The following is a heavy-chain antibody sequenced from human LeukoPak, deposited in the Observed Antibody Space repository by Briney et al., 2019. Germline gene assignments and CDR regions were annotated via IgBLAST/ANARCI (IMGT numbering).Heavy chain of an antibody. CDR2: ISSSSSDI. CDR1: GVTFSTYT. V-gene: IGHV3-21*01. D-gene: IGHD2-2*01. Sequence: GGSLRLSCAASGVTFSTYTMFWVRQAPGKELEWVSSISSSSSDIYYADSVRGRFTISRVNAKNSLYLQMNSLRAEDTAVYYCARARYCIGTNCYGIDYWGQGTLVTVSS. CDR3: ARARYCIGTNCYGIDY. J-gene: IGHJ4*02.